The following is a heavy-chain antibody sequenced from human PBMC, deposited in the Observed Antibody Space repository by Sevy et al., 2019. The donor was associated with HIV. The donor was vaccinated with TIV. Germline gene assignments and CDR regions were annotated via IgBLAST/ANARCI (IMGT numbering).Heavy chain of an antibody. CDR2: INPSGGST. CDR1: GYTFTSYY. CDR3: ARDVTTVTTGRYYYGMDV. V-gene: IGHV1-46*01. J-gene: IGHJ6*02. D-gene: IGHD4-17*01. Sequence: ASVKVSCKASGYTFTSYYMHWVRQAPGQGLEWMGIINPSGGSTSYAQKFQGRVTMTRDTSTSTVYMELSSLRSEDTAVYYCARDVTTVTTGRYYYGMDVWGQGTTVTVSS.